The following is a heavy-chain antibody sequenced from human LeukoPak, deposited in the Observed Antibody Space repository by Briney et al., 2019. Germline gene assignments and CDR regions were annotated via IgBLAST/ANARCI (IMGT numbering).Heavy chain of an antibody. CDR3: ARHEDIVVVPAAPRMDV. Sequence: GGSLRLSCAASGFTFSSYAMHWVRQAPGKGLEGVAVISYDGSNKYYADSVKGRFTISRDNSKNTLYLQMNNLRAEDTAVYYCARHEDIVVVPAAPRMDVWGKGTTVTVSS. V-gene: IGHV3-30*01. CDR1: GFTFSSYA. J-gene: IGHJ6*03. CDR2: ISYDGSNK. D-gene: IGHD2-2*01.